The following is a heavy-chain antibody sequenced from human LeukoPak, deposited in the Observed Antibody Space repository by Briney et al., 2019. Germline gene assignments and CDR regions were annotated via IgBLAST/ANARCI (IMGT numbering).Heavy chain of an antibody. Sequence: ASVKVSCKVSGYTLTELSMHWVRQAPGKGLEWMGGFDPEDGETIYAQKFQGRVTMTEDTSTDTAYMELSSLRSEDTAVYYCATGRPRYYDSSGSGAFDIWGQGIMVTVSS. CDR2: FDPEDGET. J-gene: IGHJ3*02. CDR3: ATGRPRYYDSSGSGAFDI. CDR1: GYTLTELS. V-gene: IGHV1-24*01. D-gene: IGHD3-22*01.